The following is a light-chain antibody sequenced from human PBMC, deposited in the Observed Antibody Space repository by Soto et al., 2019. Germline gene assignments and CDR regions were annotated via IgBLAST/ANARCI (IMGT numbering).Light chain of an antibody. J-gene: IGLJ2*01. V-gene: IGLV4-69*01. Sequence: QSVLTQSPSASASLGVSVKLTCTLSRGHISYAIAWHQQQPEKGPRYLMKLNSDGSHSKGDGIPDRFSGSSSGAERYLTISSLQSEDEADYYCQTWGTGIVVFGGGTKLTVL. CDR2: LNSDGSH. CDR1: RGHISYA. CDR3: QTWGTGIVV.